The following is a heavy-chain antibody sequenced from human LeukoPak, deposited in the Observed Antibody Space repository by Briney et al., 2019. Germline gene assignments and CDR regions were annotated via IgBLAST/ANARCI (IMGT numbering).Heavy chain of an antibody. D-gene: IGHD2-21*01. CDR3: ARDSPYSFDF. V-gene: IGHV1-18*01. CDR1: GYTFTSYG. J-gene: IGHJ4*02. CDR2: ISTYNGNT. Sequence: ASVEVSCKASGYTFTSYGISWVRQAPGQGLEWMGWISTYNGNTHYVQKFQGRVTLTTDTSTSTAYMELRSLRSDDTAVYYCARDSPYSFDFWGQGTLVTVSS.